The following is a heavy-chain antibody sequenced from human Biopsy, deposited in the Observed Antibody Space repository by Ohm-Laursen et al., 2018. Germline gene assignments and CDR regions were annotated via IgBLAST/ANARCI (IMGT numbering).Heavy chain of an antibody. CDR1: GGSISSYY. J-gene: IGHJ6*02. D-gene: IGHD2/OR15-2a*01. V-gene: IGHV4-59*07. CDR2: IYYSGTT. Sequence: SDTLSLTWTVSGGSISSYYWNWIRQPPGKGLEWIGYIYYSGTTDYSPSLKSRVTISIDKSKNQFFLKLNSVTAADTAVYYCARATNSTGWPYYYFYGMDVWGQGTTVTVSS. CDR3: ARATNSTGWPYYYFYGMDV.